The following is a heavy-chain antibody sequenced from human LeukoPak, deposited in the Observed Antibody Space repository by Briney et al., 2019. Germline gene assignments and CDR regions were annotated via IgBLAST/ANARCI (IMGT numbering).Heavy chain of an antibody. CDR2: IKQDGSEK. CDR3: AKGGVVVPAAIYYYYYMDV. D-gene: IGHD2-2*01. Sequence: PGGSLRLSCAASGFTFSCYWMSWVRQAPGKGLEWVANIKQDGSEKYYVDSVKGRFTISRDNAKNSLYLQMNSLRAEDTAVYYCAKGGVVVPAAIYYYYYMDVWGKGTTVTISS. CDR1: GFTFSCYW. J-gene: IGHJ6*03. V-gene: IGHV3-7*03.